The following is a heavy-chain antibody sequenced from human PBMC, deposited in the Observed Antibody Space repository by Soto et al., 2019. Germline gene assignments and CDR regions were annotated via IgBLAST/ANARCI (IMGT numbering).Heavy chain of an antibody. V-gene: IGHV4-31*03. Sequence: PSETLSLTCTVSGGSISSGGYHWSWIRQHPDKGLEWIGYIHYSGSTYYNPSLKSRVTISVDTSKNQFSLNLSSVTAADTAVYFCARVPYGSGSYESDYWGQGSLVTVSS. CDR1: GGSISSGGYH. D-gene: IGHD3-10*01. J-gene: IGHJ4*02. CDR2: IHYSGST. CDR3: ARVPYGSGSYESDY.